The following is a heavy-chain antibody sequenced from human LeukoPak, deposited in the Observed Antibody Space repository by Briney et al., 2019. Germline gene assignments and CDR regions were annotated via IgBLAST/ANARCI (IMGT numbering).Heavy chain of an antibody. CDR3: ARGTTLTPSI. J-gene: IGHJ3*02. D-gene: IGHD4-17*01. Sequence: PGGSLRLSSTASGFTSGTYWMSWVRQAPGKGLEWVANIKQDGSEKYYVDSVKGRFTISRDNAKNSLFLQMNSLRAEDTAIYYCARGTTLTPSIWGQGTTVTVSS. V-gene: IGHV3-7*03. CDR1: GFTSGTYW. CDR2: IKQDGSEK.